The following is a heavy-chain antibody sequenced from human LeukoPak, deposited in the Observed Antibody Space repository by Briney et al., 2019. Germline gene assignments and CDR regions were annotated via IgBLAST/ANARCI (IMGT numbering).Heavy chain of an antibody. J-gene: IGHJ4*02. CDR1: GFTFSSYT. CDR3: AREVTPLYYFDY. V-gene: IGHV3-48*03. D-gene: IGHD2-21*02. CDR2: ISSSGSTI. Sequence: GGSLRLSCAVSGFTFSSYTMHWVRQAPGKGLEWVSYISSSGSTIYYADSVKGRFTISRDNAKNSLYLQMNSLRAEDTAVYYCAREVTPLYYFDYWGQGTLVTVSS.